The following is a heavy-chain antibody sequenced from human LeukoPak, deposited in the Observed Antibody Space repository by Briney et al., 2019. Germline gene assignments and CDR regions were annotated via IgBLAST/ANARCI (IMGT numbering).Heavy chain of an antibody. CDR2: IWYDGSNK. J-gene: IGHJ6*02. CDR3: AKDDVDTARYYYGMDV. Sequence: GGSLRLSCAASGFTFSSYGMHWVRQAPGKGLEWVAVIWYDGSNKYYADSVKGRFTISRDNSKNTLYLQMNSLRAEDTAVYYCAKDDVDTARYYYGMDVWGQGTTVTVSS. V-gene: IGHV3-30*02. CDR1: GFTFSSYG. D-gene: IGHD5-18*01.